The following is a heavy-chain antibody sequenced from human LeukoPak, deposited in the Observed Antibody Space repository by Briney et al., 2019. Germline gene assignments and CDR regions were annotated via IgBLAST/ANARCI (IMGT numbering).Heavy chain of an antibody. CDR1: TXXXXG. CDR3: ARDQDDSRGWYVGVGY. J-gene: IGHJ4*02. CDR2: ISAYNGNT. V-gene: IGHV1-18*01. Sequence: TXXXXGISWVRQAPGQGLEWMGWISAYNGNTNYAQKLQGRVTMTTDTSTSTAYMELRSLRSDDTAVYYCARDQDDSRGWYVGVGYWGQGTLVTVSS. D-gene: IGHD6-19*01.